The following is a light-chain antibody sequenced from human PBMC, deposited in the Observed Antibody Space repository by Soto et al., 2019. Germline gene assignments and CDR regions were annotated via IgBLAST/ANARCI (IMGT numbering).Light chain of an antibody. CDR1: QNINIF. CDR3: LQDYNYPQT. CDR2: AAS. Sequence: DIQVTQSPSSLSASVGDRVTITCRTSQNINIFLNWYQQKPGRAPMVVISAASNLESGVPSRFSGRGSGTEFTLTISNLQPGDFATYYCLQDYNYPQTFGQGTKVDI. V-gene: IGKV1-39*01. J-gene: IGKJ2*01.